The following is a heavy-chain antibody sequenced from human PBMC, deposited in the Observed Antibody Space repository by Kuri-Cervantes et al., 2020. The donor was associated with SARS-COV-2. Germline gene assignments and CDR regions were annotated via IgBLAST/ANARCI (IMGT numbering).Heavy chain of an antibody. Sequence: SETLSLTCTVSGGSISSSSYYWGWIRQPPGKGLEWIGSIYYSGSTYYHPSLKSRVTISVDTSKNQFSLKLSSVTAADTAVYYCARAYSDWFDPWGQGTLVTVSS. CDR1: GGSISSSSYY. CDR2: IYYSGST. D-gene: IGHD2-15*01. J-gene: IGHJ5*02. V-gene: IGHV4-39*01. CDR3: ARAYSDWFDP.